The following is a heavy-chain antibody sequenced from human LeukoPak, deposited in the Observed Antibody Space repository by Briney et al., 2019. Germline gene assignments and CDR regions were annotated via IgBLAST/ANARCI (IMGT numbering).Heavy chain of an antibody. CDR2: VDDSGST. J-gene: IGHJ5*02. D-gene: IGHD6-25*01. CDR1: GGSFSGYY. V-gene: IGHV4-34*01. CDR3: ARGGASSEWFDP. Sequence: SETLSLTCAVYGGSFSGYYWSWIRQPPGKELEWIGNVDDSGSTRYNPFLKMRATMSLDSSKNQFSLRLTSVTAADMAVYYCARGGASSEWFDPWGQGTLVTVSS.